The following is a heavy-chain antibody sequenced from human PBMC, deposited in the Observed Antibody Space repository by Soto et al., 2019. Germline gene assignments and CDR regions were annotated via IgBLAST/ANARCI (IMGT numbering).Heavy chain of an antibody. V-gene: IGHV5-51*01. CDR3: ARHVYYDVLKKNY. CDR2: IYPGNSDT. Sequence: PGESLKISCKGSGYSFTSYWIGWVRQMPGKGLEWMGIIYPGNSDTRYSLSFQGQVTISADTSISTAYLEWSSLKASDTAIYYCARHVYYDVLKKNYWGQGTLVTVS. D-gene: IGHD3-9*01. CDR1: GYSFTSYW. J-gene: IGHJ4*02.